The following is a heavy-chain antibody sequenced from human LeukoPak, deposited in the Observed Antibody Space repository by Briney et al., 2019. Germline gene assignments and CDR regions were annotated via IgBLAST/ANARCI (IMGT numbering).Heavy chain of an antibody. Sequence: GGSLRLSCAASGFTFSSYSMNWVRQAPGKGLEWLSYISSDTSTIYYAYSVQGRFTISRDNAKKSLYVQIDRLRDEQTALYYCARDGLGFFHHWGQGTLVTVSS. CDR2: ISSDTSTI. CDR3: ARDGLGFFHH. J-gene: IGHJ1*01. V-gene: IGHV3-48*02. CDR1: GFTFSSYS. D-gene: IGHD4-17*01.